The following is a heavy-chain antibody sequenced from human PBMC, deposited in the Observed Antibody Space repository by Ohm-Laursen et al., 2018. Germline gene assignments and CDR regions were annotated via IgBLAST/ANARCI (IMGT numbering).Heavy chain of an antibody. Sequence: SFRLSCAASGFTFSSYEMNWVRQAPGKGLEWVSDISGSGGSTYYADSVKGRFTISRDNSKNTLYVQMNSLRAEDTAVYYCAKDVVTAIPRYFQHWGQGTLVTVSS. V-gene: IGHV3-23*01. CDR1: GFTFSSYE. CDR2: ISGSGGST. J-gene: IGHJ1*01. D-gene: IGHD2-21*02. CDR3: AKDVVTAIPRYFQH.